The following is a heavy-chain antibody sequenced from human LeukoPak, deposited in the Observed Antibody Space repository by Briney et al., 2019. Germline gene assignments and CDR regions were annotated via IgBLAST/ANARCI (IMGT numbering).Heavy chain of an antibody. CDR1: GGSISGYY. D-gene: IGHD1-26*01. V-gene: IGHV4-4*07. CDR3: ARSFGFTYYYFDY. Sequence: SETLSLSCTVSGGSISGYYWSWIRQPAGKGLEWIGLIYSTGSTNYNPSLKSRITLSLDTPNNHFSLKLNSVTAADTAVYYCARSFGFTYYYFDYWGQGTLVTVSS. CDR2: IYSTGST. J-gene: IGHJ4*02.